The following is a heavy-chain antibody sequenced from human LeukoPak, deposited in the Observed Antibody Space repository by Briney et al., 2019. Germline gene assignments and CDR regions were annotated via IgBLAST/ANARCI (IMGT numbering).Heavy chain of an antibody. D-gene: IGHD3-10*01. Sequence: PSETLSLTCTVSGYSISSGYYWGWIRQPPGKGLEWIGSIYYSGSTYYNPSLKSRVTISVDTSKNQFSLKLSSVTAADTAVYYCAREAGGYYFDYWGQGTLVTVSS. CDR1: GYSISSGYY. V-gene: IGHV4-38-2*02. J-gene: IGHJ4*02. CDR2: IYYSGST. CDR3: AREAGGYYFDY.